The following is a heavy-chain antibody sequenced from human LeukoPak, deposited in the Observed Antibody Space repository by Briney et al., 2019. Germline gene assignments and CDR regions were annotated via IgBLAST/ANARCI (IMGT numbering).Heavy chain of an antibody. J-gene: IGHJ4*02. CDR3: ARDNTAMDDSFDY. Sequence: SETLSLTCTVSGGSISSGGYYWSWIRQHPGKGLEWIGYIYYSGSTYYNPSLEGRVTISVDTSKNQFSLKLSSVTAADTAVYYCARDNTAMDDSFDYWGQGTLVTVSS. CDR1: GGSISSGGYY. D-gene: IGHD5-18*01. CDR2: IYYSGST. V-gene: IGHV4-31*03.